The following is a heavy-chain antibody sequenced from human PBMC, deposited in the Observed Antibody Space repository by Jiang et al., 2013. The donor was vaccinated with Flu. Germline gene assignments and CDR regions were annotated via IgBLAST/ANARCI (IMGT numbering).Heavy chain of an antibody. Sequence: QLVESGGGLVQPGGSLRLSCAASGFTFSSYAMSWVRQAPGKGLEWVSAISGSGGSTYYADSVKGRFTISRDNSKNTLYLQMNSLRAEDTAVYYCAKTPDGVYDSLNWFDPWGQGTLVTVSS. CDR3: AKTPDGVYDSLNWFDP. V-gene: IGHV3-23*04. CDR1: GFTFSSYA. D-gene: IGHD3-22*01. J-gene: IGHJ5*02. CDR2: ISGSGGST.